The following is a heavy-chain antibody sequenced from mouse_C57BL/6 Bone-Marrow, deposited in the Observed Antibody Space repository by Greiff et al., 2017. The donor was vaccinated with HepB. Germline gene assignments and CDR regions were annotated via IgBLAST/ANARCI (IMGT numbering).Heavy chain of an antibody. Sequence: QVQLQQPGAELVRPGTSVKLSCKASGYTFTSYWMHWVKQRPGQGLEWIGVIDPSDSYTNYNQKFTGKATLTVDTSSSTAYMQLSSLTSEDSAVYYCLSYYGSSPVDYWGQGTTLTVSS. CDR1: GYTFTSYW. J-gene: IGHJ2*01. CDR3: LSYYGSSPVDY. D-gene: IGHD1-1*01. CDR2: IDPSDSYT. V-gene: IGHV1-59*01.